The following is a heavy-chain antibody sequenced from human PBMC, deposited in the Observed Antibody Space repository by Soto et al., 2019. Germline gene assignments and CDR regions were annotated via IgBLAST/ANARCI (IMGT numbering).Heavy chain of an antibody. CDR3: GWHNPYYYYGMDV. CDR1: GNSFNNW. V-gene: IGHV5-51*01. CDR2: IYPGDSDT. D-gene: IGHD6-13*01. Sequence: PGESLKISCKGLGNSFNNWIGWVRQMPGKGLEWVGIIYPGDSDTNYSPSFQGHVTISADKSISTAYLQWSSLKASDTAMYYCGWHNPYYYYGMDVWGQGTTVTVSS. J-gene: IGHJ6*02.